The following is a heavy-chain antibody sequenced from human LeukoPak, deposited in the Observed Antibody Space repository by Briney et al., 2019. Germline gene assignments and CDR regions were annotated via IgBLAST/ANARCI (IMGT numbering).Heavy chain of an antibody. Sequence: QTGGSLRLSCAASGFTFSSSGMHWVRQGPGKGLEYVSGISNNGDSTYYANSVKDRFTISRDNSKSTLYLQMGSLRAEDMAVYYCAKEEGSGTYAYWGQGTLVTVSS. V-gene: IGHV3-64*01. CDR3: AKEEGSGTYAY. CDR1: GFTFSSSG. J-gene: IGHJ4*02. D-gene: IGHD1-26*01. CDR2: ISNNGDST.